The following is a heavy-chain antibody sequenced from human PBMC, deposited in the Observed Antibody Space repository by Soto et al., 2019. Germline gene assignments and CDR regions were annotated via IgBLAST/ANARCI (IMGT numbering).Heavy chain of an antibody. D-gene: IGHD3-22*01. J-gene: IGHJ4*02. CDR2: IGGSGRTT. CDR3: AKSRYSDSSGDFYDY. CDR1: GFTFNNYA. V-gene: IGHV3-23*01. Sequence: GGSLRLSCAASGFTFNNYAMSWVRQAPGKGLEWVSGIGGSGRTTYYADSVKGRFTISRDNSNNTLFLQMNSLRAEDTAVYYCAKSRYSDSSGDFYDYWGQGTLVTVSS.